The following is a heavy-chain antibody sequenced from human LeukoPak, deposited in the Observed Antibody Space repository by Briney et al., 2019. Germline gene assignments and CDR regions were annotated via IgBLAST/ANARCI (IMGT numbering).Heavy chain of an antibody. CDR2: INQGGSEK. CDR3: ARDVTAFDS. J-gene: IGHJ4*02. CDR1: GFTFSSYW. V-gene: IGHV3-7*01. Sequence: PGRSLRLSCAASGFTFSSYWMSWVRQAPEKGLEWVANINQGGSEKYYVDSVRGRFTISRDNAKNSLYLQMNSLRADDTAVYYCARDVTAFDSWGQGTLVTVSS. D-gene: IGHD2-2*01.